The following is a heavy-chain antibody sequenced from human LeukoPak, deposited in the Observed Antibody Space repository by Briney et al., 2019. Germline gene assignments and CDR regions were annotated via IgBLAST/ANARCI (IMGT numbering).Heavy chain of an antibody. D-gene: IGHD4-23*01. V-gene: IGHV3-30*04. CDR3: ARTCPDDYDCGGAFDI. CDR2: ISYDGSNK. J-gene: IGHJ3*02. Sequence: GGSLRLSCAASGFTFSSYAMSWVRQAPGKGLEWVAVISYDGSNKYYADSVKGRFTISRDNSKNTLYLQMNSLRAEDTAVYYCARTCPDDYDCGGAFDIWGQGTMVTVSS. CDR1: GFTFSSYA.